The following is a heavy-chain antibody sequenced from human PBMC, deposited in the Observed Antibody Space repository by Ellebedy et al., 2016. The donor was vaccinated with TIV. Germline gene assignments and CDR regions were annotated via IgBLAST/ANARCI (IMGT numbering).Heavy chain of an antibody. CDR1: GHTFTAYG. CDR2: INTGNGNT. J-gene: IGHJ6*02. Sequence: ASVKVSCXASGHTFTAYGIHWVRQAPGQRLEWMGWINTGNGNTKYSQKFQGRVTITSDTSASTAYMELSSLMSEDTAVYYCATREWQDPMDVWGQGTTVTVSS. D-gene: IGHD3-3*01. V-gene: IGHV1-3*04. CDR3: ATREWQDPMDV.